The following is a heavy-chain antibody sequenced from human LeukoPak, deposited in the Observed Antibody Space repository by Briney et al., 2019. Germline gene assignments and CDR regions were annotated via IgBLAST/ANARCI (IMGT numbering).Heavy chain of an antibody. CDR1: GFTFSSYE. CDR2: ISSSGSTI. CDR3: AKSDIVLMVYAGSA. V-gene: IGHV3-48*03. J-gene: IGHJ5*02. Sequence: GGSLRLSCAASGFTFSSYEMNWVRQAPGKGLEWVSYISSSGSTIYYADSVKGRFTISRDNAKNSLYLQMNSLRAEDTAVYYCAKSDIVLMVYAGSAWGQGTLVTVSS. D-gene: IGHD2-8*01.